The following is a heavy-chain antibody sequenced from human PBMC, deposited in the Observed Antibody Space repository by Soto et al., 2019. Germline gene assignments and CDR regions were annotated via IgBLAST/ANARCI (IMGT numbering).Heavy chain of an antibody. V-gene: IGHV4-59*02. D-gene: IGHD3-10*01. CDR1: GASVSSHS. CDR2: IRYSGGT. Sequence: SETLSLTCSVTGASVSSHSWSWIRQSPGKGLEWIGYIRYSGGTNYTPSLRSRVTISVETSKNQLSLNLTSLTAADTAVYYCARGGTSGSAVYNWFDPWGQGTLVTVSS. CDR3: ARGGTSGSAVYNWFDP. J-gene: IGHJ5*02.